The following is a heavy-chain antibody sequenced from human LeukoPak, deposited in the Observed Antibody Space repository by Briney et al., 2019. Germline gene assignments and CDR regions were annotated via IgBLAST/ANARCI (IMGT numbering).Heavy chain of an antibody. CDR2: IYYSGST. Sequence: SETLSLTCTVSGGSISSCSYYWGWIRQPPGKGLEWIGSIYYSGSTYYNPSLKSRVTISVDTSKNQFSLKLSSVTAADTAVYYCARHKVRGGFGELSEHYFDYWGQGTLVTVSS. D-gene: IGHD3-10*01. CDR3: ARHKVRGGFGELSEHYFDY. J-gene: IGHJ4*02. V-gene: IGHV4-39*01. CDR1: GGSISSCSYY.